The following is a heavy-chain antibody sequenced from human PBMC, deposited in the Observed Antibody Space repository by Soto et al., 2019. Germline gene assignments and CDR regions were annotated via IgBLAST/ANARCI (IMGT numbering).Heavy chain of an antibody. D-gene: IGHD2-2*01. CDR3: ASAEGRRGPLGNYFDY. V-gene: IGHV3-23*01. Sequence: GGSLRLSCAASGFTFSSYAMSWVRQAPGKGLEWVSAISGSGGSTYYADSVKGRFTISRDNSKNTLYLQMNSLRAEDTAVYYCASAEGRRGPLGNYFDYWGQGTLVTVSS. J-gene: IGHJ4*02. CDR2: ISGSGGST. CDR1: GFTFSSYA.